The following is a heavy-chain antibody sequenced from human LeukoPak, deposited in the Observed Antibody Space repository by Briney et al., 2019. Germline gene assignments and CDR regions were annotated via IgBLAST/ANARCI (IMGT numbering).Heavy chain of an antibody. CDR2: LGRSGENR. Sequence: GGSLRLSCAVSGFTFTDYSMSWVRQAPGKGLEWVSGLGRSGENRYYATSVRGRFSISRDNSKDTVYLQMNSLRAEDAAIYYCARANYDSSGYSFDYWGQGTLVTVSS. D-gene: IGHD3-22*01. J-gene: IGHJ4*02. CDR1: GFTFTDYS. CDR3: ARANYDSSGYSFDY. V-gene: IGHV3-23*01.